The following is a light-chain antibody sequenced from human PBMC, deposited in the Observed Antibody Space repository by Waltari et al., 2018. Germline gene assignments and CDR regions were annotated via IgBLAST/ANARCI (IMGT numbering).Light chain of an antibody. V-gene: IGLV2-11*01. J-gene: IGLJ2*01. CDR1: SSDVGGYNY. Sequence: QSALTQPRSVSGSPGQSVTISCTGTSSDVGGYNYVSWYQQHPGKAPKLMIYDVSKRPSGVPYRFAGSKSGNTASLTISGLQAEDEADYYCCSYAGSDYVVFGGGTKLTVL. CDR2: DVS. CDR3: CSYAGSDYVV.